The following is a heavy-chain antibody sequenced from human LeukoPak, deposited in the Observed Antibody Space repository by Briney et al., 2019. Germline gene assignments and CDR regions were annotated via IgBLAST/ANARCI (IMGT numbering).Heavy chain of an antibody. V-gene: IGHV3-9*01. D-gene: IGHD3/OR15-3a*01. J-gene: IGHJ6*03. CDR1: GFTFDDYA. Sequence: PGGSLRLSCAVSGFTFDDYAMHWVRQAPGKGLEWVPSISWNSGRIGYVDSVKGRFTISRDNAKNSLYLQMNSLRAEDTALYYCAKDRGTDWYYYYYMDVWGKGTTVTVSS. CDR3: AKDRGTDWYYYYYMDV. CDR2: ISWNSGRI.